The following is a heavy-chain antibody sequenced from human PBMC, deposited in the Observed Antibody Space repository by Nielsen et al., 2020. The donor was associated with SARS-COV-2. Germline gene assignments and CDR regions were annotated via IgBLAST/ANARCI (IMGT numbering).Heavy chain of an antibody. D-gene: IGHD6-13*01. J-gene: IGHJ4*02. V-gene: IGHV3-23*01. Sequence: GESLKISCAASGFTFSSNAMSWVRQAPGKGLEWVSGIRGSGGRTHYADSVKGRFTISRDNSKNTMYLQMNSLRAEDTAVYYCARLGSSSWYFDYWGQGTLVTVSS. CDR1: GFTFSSNA. CDR3: ARLGSSSWYFDY. CDR2: IRGSGGRT.